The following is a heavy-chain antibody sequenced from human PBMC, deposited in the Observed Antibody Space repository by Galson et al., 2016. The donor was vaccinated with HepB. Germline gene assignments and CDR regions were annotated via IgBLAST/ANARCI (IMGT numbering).Heavy chain of an antibody. CDR2: ISYDGGNK. V-gene: IGHV3-30-3*01. CDR3: ARDKSLGDLSAFDL. Sequence: SLRLSCAASGFRFRDYALHWVRQAPGKGLEWVARISYDGGNKFYADSVKRRLTISRDNSKDTLYLQMNSLTTDDTALYYCARDKSLGDLSAFDLWGQGTMVAVSS. CDR1: GFRFRDYA. J-gene: IGHJ3*01. D-gene: IGHD3-16*01.